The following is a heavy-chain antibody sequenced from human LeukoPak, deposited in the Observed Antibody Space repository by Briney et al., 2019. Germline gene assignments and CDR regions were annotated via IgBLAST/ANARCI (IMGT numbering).Heavy chain of an antibody. V-gene: IGHV3-23*01. CDR1: GFTFSSYA. D-gene: IGHD5-24*01. CDR3: APRAVEITTTKGY. J-gene: IGHJ4*02. Sequence: GGSLRLSCTASGFTFSSYAMSWVRQAPGKGLEWVSNISGSGGSTYYADSVKGRFTISRDNSKNTLYLQMNSLRAEDTAVYYCAPRAVEITTTKGYWGQGTLVTVSS. CDR2: ISGSGGST.